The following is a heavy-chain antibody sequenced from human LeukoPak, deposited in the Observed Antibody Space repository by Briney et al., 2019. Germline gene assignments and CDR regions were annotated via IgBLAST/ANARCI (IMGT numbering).Heavy chain of an antibody. D-gene: IGHD2-8*01. Sequence: GASVKVSCKASGYIFTNYGINWVRQAPGQGLEWMGWISTYSANTNYAQKLQGGVTMTTDTSTSTVYMELRSLRSDDTAVYYRARDHCTNGVCYIAYWGQGTLVTVSS. CDR2: ISTYSANT. J-gene: IGHJ4*02. CDR3: ARDHCTNGVCYIAY. CDR1: GYIFTNYG. V-gene: IGHV1-18*01.